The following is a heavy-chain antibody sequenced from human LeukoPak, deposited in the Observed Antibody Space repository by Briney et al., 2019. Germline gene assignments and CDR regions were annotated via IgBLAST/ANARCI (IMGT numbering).Heavy chain of an antibody. Sequence: GGSLRLSCAASGFSFSNFWMTWVRQAPGRGLEWVANIKYDASETYYVDSVKGRFTISRDNGKNSLFLQMNSLRAEDTAVYYCAGPRATIEYAFDIWGQGTMVTVSS. D-gene: IGHD5-24*01. CDR1: GFSFSNFW. CDR2: IKYDASET. J-gene: IGHJ3*02. V-gene: IGHV3-7*03. CDR3: AGPRATIEYAFDI.